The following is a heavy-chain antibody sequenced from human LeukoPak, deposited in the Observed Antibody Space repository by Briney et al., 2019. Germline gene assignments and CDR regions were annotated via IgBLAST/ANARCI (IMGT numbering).Heavy chain of an antibody. CDR3: ARDLGEWEFD. J-gene: IGHJ4*02. CDR1: GFTFDDYA. Sequence: GGSLRLSCAASGFTFDDYAMHWVRQAPGKGLEWVSGISWNSGSIGYAESVKGRFTISRDNTKNSLFLQMNSLRVEDTAVYYCARDLGEWEFDWGQGTLVTVSS. CDR2: ISWNSGSI. D-gene: IGHD3-16*01. V-gene: IGHV3-9*01.